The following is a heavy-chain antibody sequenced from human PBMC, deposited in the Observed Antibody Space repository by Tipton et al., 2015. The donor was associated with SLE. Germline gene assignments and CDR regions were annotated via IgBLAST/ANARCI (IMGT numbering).Heavy chain of an antibody. Sequence: SLRLSCAASGFTFSSYAMSWVRQAPGKGLEWASAISGSGGSTYYADSVKGRFTISRDNSKNTLYLQMNSLRAEDTAVYYCANPLPGVLDAFDIWGQGTMVTVSS. CDR2: ISGSGGST. J-gene: IGHJ3*02. CDR3: ANPLPGVLDAFDI. CDR1: GFTFSSYA. D-gene: IGHD7-27*01. V-gene: IGHV3-23*01.